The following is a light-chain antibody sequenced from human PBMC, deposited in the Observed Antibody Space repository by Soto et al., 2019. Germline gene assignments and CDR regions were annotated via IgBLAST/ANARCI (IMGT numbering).Light chain of an antibody. J-gene: IGLJ1*01. CDR2: DVS. CDR3: SSYSSSSTPRV. Sequence: QSALTQPASVSGSPGQSITISCTGTSSDVGGYNYVSWYQQHPGKAPKLMIYDVSNQPSGVSNRFSGSKSGNTASLTISGLQAEDEADYYCSSYSSSSTPRVFGTGTKVTVL. V-gene: IGLV2-14*01. CDR1: SSDVGGYNY.